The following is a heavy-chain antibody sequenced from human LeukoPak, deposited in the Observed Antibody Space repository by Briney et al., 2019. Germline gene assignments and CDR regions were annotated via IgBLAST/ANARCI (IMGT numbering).Heavy chain of an antibody. D-gene: IGHD2-2*01. CDR1: GYTFTGYY. CDR3: ARATWATSHCFP. CDR2: ISAYNGNT. J-gene: IGHJ4*02. V-gene: IGHV1-18*04. Sequence: ASVKVSCKASGYTFTGYYMHWVRQAPGQGLEWMGWISAYNGNTNYAQKLQGRVTMTTDTSTSTAYMELWSLRSDDTAVYYCARATWATSHCFPWGQGTLVTVSS.